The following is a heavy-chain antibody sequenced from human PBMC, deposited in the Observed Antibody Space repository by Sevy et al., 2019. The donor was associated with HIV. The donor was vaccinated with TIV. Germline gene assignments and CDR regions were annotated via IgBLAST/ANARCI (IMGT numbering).Heavy chain of an antibody. J-gene: IGHJ4*02. Sequence: ASVKVSCKASGVTFNSYAFHWVRQAPGQWLEWMGGIIPMFGTTDYAQKFQGRVTISADESTSTVYMEQSSLRSEDTAVYYCTRVVTKIIGGGYYFDYWGQGTLVTVSS. CDR2: IIPMFGTT. D-gene: IGHD3-22*01. V-gene: IGHV1-69*13. CDR1: GVTFNSYA. CDR3: TRVVTKIIGGGYYFDY.